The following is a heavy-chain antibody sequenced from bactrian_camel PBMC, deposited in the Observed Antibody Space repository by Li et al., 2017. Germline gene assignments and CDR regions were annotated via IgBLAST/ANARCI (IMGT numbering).Heavy chain of an antibody. D-gene: IGHD2*01. CDR2: IDSGGST. CDR3: AASRDYISYCPMEVYTYAY. V-gene: IGHV3S40*01. CDR1: GSTFSNHC. J-gene: IGHJ4*01. Sequence: VQLVESGGGSVQAGGSLRLSCVFSGSTFSNHCIGWLRQAPGKEREGVAAIDSGGSTYYADSVKGRFTISQDNGKMTVYLQMNSLKPEDTAVYYCAASRDYISYCPMEVYTYAYRGQGTQVTVS.